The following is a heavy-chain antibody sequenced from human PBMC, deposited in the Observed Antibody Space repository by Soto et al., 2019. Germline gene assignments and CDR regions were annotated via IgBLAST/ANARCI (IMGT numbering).Heavy chain of an antibody. CDR2: TYYRSKWYY. CDR1: GDSVSSNIAG. V-gene: IGHV6-1*01. Sequence: SQTLSLTCAITGDSVSSNIAGWSWVRQSPARGLEWLGRTYYRSKWYYEYAVSVRGRITINPDTSKNQYSLQLNSVTPEDTAVYFCARGEQYSGRIFDYWCQGTLVTVSS. D-gene: IGHD1-26*01. CDR3: ARGEQYSGRIFDY. J-gene: IGHJ4*01.